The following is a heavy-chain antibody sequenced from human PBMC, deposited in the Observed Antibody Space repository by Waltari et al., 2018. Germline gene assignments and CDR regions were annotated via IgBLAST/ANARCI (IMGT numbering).Heavy chain of an antibody. CDR2: IIPIFGTA. D-gene: IGHD6-6*01. V-gene: IGHV1-69*01. CDR1: GGTFSSQA. CDR3: ARSSIAARRDGWFDP. J-gene: IGHJ5*02. Sequence: QVQLVQSGAEVTKPGASVKIACKASGGTFSSQAISRVRQDPGKGLEWFGGIIPIFGTANYAQKFQGRVTITADESTSTAYMELSSLRSEDTAVYYCARSSIAARRDGWFDPWGQGTLVTVSS.